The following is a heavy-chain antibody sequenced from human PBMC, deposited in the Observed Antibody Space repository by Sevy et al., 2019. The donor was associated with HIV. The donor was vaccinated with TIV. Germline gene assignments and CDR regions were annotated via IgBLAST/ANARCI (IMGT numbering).Heavy chain of an antibody. D-gene: IGHD5-12*01. CDR2: VSSLSNYI. J-gene: IGHJ6*02. CDR1: GFTFSSYS. V-gene: IGHV3-21*01. Sequence: GGSLRLSCAASGFTFSSYSMNWVRQAPGKGLEWVSSVSSLSNYIYYEDSVKGRFTISRDNAKNSLYLQMNNLRVEDTAVYYCARDRKGEYSAYDGADYFGMDVWGQGITVTVSS. CDR3: ARDRKGEYSAYDGADYFGMDV.